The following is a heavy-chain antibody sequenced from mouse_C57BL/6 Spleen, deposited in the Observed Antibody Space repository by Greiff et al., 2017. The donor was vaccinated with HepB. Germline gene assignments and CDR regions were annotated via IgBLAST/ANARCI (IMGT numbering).Heavy chain of an antibody. J-gene: IGHJ2*01. CDR1: GYTFTDYY. CDR3: ARLLRFYFDY. D-gene: IGHD1-1*01. V-gene: IGHV1-84*01. Sequence: SGYTFTDYYINWVKQRPGQGLEWIGWIYPGSGNTKYNEKFKGKATLTVDTSSSTAYMQLSSLTSEDSAVYFCARLLRFYFDYWGQGTTLTVSS. CDR2: IYPGSGNT.